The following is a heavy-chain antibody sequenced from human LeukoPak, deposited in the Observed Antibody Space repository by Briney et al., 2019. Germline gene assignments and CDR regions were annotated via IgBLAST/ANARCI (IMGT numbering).Heavy chain of an antibody. V-gene: IGHV4-61*02. Sequence: SETLSLTCTVSGGSITSGSYYWNWIRQPAGKGLEWIGRFYISENTNYNPSPKSRVTISVDTSKNQFSLRLNSVTAADTAVYYCATLGGTSHWGQGTLVTVSS. CDR2: FYISENT. J-gene: IGHJ4*02. D-gene: IGHD1-26*01. CDR1: GGSITSGSYY. CDR3: ATLGGTSH.